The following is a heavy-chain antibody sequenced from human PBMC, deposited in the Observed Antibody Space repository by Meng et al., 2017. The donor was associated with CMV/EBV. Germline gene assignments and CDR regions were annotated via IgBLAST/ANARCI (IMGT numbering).Heavy chain of an antibody. D-gene: IGHD3-22*01. CDR2: IKSKYAGGTS. CDR1: GFSFSPTW. Sequence: VQLVESGGDVAKPGGSLRLSCAASGFSFSPTWMSWIRQAPGKGLEWVGRIKSKYAGGTSEYAAPVTGRFSISRDDSINTLYLQMNSLKTEDTAVYYCTATHHSDSSGKYWGQGTLVTVSS. CDR3: TATHHSDSSGKY. V-gene: IGHV3-15*01. J-gene: IGHJ4*02.